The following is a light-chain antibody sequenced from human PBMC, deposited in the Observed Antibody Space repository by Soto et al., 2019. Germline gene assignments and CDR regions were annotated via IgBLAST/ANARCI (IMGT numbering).Light chain of an antibody. V-gene: IGLV2-14*01. CDR3: SSYSISTAYL. J-gene: IGLJ1*01. CDR1: SSDVGGYDY. Sequence: QSALTQPASVSGSPGQSITISCTGTSSDVGGYDYVSWYQLHPGKAPKLMVFEVNNRPSGVSYRFSGSTSGNTASLTISGLQAEDAADYFCSSYSISTAYLFGTWTKLTVL. CDR2: EVN.